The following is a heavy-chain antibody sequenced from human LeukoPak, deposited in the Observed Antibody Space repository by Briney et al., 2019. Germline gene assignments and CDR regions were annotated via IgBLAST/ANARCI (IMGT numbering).Heavy chain of an antibody. CDR3: AKLTFDY. CDR2: ISDSGDIT. Sequence: GASLRLSCAASGFTFRGYAMSWVRQAPGKGLEWVSTISDSGDITYYADSVRGRFTISRDNSKNTLYLEMNSLRADDTAAYYCAKLTFDYWGQGALVTVSS. J-gene: IGHJ4*02. V-gene: IGHV3-23*01. CDR1: GFTFRGYA. D-gene: IGHD3-9*01.